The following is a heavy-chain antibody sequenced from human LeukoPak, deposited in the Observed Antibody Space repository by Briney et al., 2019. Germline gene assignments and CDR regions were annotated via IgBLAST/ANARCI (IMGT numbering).Heavy chain of an antibody. CDR3: ARESGHRTLDY. D-gene: IGHD1-7*01. CDR2: IYYSGST. CDR1: GDSISSSSYY. V-gene: IGHV4-39*07. Sequence: SETLSLTCTVSGDSISSSSYYWGWIRQPPTKGLEWIATIYYSGSTNYNPSLKSRVTISVDTSKNQFSLKLSSVTAADTAVYYCARESGHRTLDYWGQGTLVTVSS. J-gene: IGHJ4*02.